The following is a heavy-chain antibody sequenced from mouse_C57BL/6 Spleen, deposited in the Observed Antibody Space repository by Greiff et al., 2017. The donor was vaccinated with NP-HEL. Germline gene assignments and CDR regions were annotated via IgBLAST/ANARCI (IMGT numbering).Heavy chain of an antibody. J-gene: IGHJ4*01. CDR3: ARYGSSSMDY. CDR2: IYPGDGDT. D-gene: IGHD1-1*01. CDR1: GYAFSSYW. Sequence: VKLMESGAELVKPGASVKISCKASGYAFSSYWMNWVKQRPGKGLEWIGQIYPGDGDTNYNGKFKGKATLTADKSSSTASMQLSSLTSEYSAVYFCARYGSSSMDYWGQGTSVTVSS. V-gene: IGHV1-80*01.